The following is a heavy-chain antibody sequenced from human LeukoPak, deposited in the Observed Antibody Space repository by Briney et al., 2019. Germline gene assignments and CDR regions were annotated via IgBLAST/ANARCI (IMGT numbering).Heavy chain of an antibody. D-gene: IGHD2-15*01. V-gene: IGHV3-23*01. CDR1: GFTFSTYS. CDR3: AKDDRSGGDSFDI. Sequence: GGSLRLSCAASGFTFSTYSMNWVRQAPGKGLEWVSAISGGGRSTYYADSVKGRFTISRDNSKNTLYLQMNSLRAEDTAIYYCAKDDRSGGDSFDIWGQGTMVTVSS. J-gene: IGHJ3*02. CDR2: ISGGGRST.